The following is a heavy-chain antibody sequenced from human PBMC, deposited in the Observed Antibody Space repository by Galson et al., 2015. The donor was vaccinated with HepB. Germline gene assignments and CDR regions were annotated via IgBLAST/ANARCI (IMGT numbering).Heavy chain of an antibody. D-gene: IGHD4-17*01. J-gene: IGHJ4*02. CDR1: GFTFSGSA. CDR2: IRSKANSYAT. Sequence: SLRLSCAASGFTFSGSAMHWVRQASGKGLEWVGRIRSKANSYATAYAASVKGRFTISRDDSKNTAYLQMNSLKTEDTAVYYCTRVGDYGTFDYWGQGTLVTVSS. CDR3: TRVGDYGTFDY. V-gene: IGHV3-73*01.